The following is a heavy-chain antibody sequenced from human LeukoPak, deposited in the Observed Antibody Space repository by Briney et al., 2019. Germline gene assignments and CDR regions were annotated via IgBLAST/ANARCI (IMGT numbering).Heavy chain of an antibody. CDR1: GYTLTELS. V-gene: IGHV1-24*01. Sequence: ASVKVSCKVSGYTLTELSMHWVRQAPGKGLEWMGGFDPEDGETIYAQKFQGRVTMTRDMSTSTVYMELSSLRSEDTAVYYCARVSHSGSGSPWGQGTLVTVSS. D-gene: IGHD3-10*01. CDR3: ARVSHSGSGSP. J-gene: IGHJ5*02. CDR2: FDPEDGET.